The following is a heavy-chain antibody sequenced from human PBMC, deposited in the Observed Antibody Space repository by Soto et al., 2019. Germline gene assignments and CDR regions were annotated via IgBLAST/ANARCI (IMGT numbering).Heavy chain of an antibody. D-gene: IGHD6-13*01. Sequence: GGSLRLSCVVSGFTVSSSNYMSWVRQAPGKGPEWVSAISGSGGSTYYADSVKGRFTISRDNSKNTLYLQMNSLRAEDTAVYYCASSGGSSWYYWFDPWGQGTLVTVSS. J-gene: IGHJ5*02. CDR1: GFTVSSSNY. V-gene: IGHV3-23*01. CDR2: ISGSGGST. CDR3: ASSGGSSWYYWFDP.